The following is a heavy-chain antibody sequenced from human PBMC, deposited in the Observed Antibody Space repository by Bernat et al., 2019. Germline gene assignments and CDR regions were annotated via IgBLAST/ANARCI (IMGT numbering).Heavy chain of an antibody. CDR3: ARRGGSGWSNWYFDL. J-gene: IGHJ2*01. CDR2: IYYSGST. V-gene: IGHV4-30-4*01. CDR1: GGSISSGDYY. Sequence: QVQLQESGPGLVKPSQTLSLTCTVSGGSISSGDYYWSWIRQPPGKGLEWIGYIYYSGSTYYNPSLKSRVTISVDTSKNQFSLKLNSVTAADTATYYCARRGGSGWSNWYFDLWGRGTLVTVSS. D-gene: IGHD6-19*01.